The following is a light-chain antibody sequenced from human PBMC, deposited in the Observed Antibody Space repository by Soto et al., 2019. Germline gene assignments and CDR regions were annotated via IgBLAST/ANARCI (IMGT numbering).Light chain of an antibody. CDR1: QSVSSSY. CDR2: GAS. Sequence: EIVMTQSPATLSVSPGERATLSCRASQSVSSSYLAWYQQKPGQAPRLLIYGASSRATGIPDRFSGSGSGTDFTLTISRLEPEDFAVYYCQQHGSSPTFGQGTKVDI. J-gene: IGKJ1*01. CDR3: QQHGSSPT. V-gene: IGKV3-20*01.